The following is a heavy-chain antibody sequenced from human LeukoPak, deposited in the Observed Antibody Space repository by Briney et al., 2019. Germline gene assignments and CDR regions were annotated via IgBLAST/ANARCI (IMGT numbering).Heavy chain of an antibody. CDR2: ISSSGGTI. CDR3: ARDLSYCTITSCSYYYYGMDV. CDR1: GFTFSSYD. Sequence: GGSLSLSCSASGFTFSSYDMNWVRQAPGKGLEWVSYISSSGGTIYYADSVKGRFTISRDNSKNSLYLQMNSLRAEDTAVYYCARDLSYCTITSCSYYYYGMDVGGQGTTVTVSS. D-gene: IGHD2-2*01. J-gene: IGHJ6*02. V-gene: IGHV3-48*03.